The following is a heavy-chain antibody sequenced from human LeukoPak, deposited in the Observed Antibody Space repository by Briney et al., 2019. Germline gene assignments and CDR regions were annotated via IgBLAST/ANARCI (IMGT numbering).Heavy chain of an antibody. V-gene: IGHV3-48*01. J-gene: IGHJ4*02. CDR2: ISSISNSI. CDR3: AKVMGYKYGYLGPGTGSSPSREHYGYYFDY. Sequence: PGGSLRLSCAASGFTFSSYSMNWVRQAPGKGLEWVSYISSISNSIYHADSVKGRFTISRDNAKTSLYLQMNSLRAEDTAVYFCAKVMGYKYGYLGPGTGSSPSREHYGYYFDYWGQGTLVTVSS. D-gene: IGHD5-18*01. CDR1: GFTFSSYS.